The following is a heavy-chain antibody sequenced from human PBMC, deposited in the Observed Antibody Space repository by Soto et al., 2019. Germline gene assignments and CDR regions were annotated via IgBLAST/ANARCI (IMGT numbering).Heavy chain of an antibody. J-gene: IGHJ4*02. V-gene: IGHV1-69*01. CDR3: ATGVIWIGYFTVDS. CDR2: FIPVYRKL. Sequence: QVQLVQSGAEVKKPGSSVKVSCEASGGSFGNSAINWVRQTPGQGLEWLGGFIPVYRKLNYAQKFQGRVTITADESTGTAYMTLSSLASDDTAVYYCATGVIWIGYFTVDSWGQGTRVTVSS. D-gene: IGHD3-3*01. CDR1: GGSFGNSA.